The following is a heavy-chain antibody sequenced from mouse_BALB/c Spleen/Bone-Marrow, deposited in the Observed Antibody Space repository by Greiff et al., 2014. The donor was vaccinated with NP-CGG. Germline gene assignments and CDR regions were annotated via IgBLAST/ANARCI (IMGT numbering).Heavy chain of an antibody. CDR2: IRNKANGYTT. J-gene: IGHJ3*01. CDR1: GFTFTDNY. Sequence: DVKLVKSGGGLVQPGGSLRLSCATSGFTFTDNYMTWVRQPPGKALEWLGFIRNKANGYTTEYSASVKGRFTISRDNSQSILYLQMNTLRAEDSATYYCARDSDWFAYWGQGTLVTVSA. V-gene: IGHV7-3*02. CDR3: ARDSDWFAY.